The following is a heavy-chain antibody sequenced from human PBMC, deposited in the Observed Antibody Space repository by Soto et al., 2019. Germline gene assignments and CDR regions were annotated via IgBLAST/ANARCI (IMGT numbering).Heavy chain of an antibody. D-gene: IGHD6-25*01. Sequence: EVQLVESGGDLIQPGGSLRLSCAASGFTVSNTYMSWVRQAPGKGLDCVSIIYGDGRTFYADSVKGRFTISRDNSRNTLFLQINTLRVEDSALYYCAKGQRVDYWGQGTLVTVSS. CDR1: GFTVSNTY. CDR3: AKGQRVDY. CDR2: IYGDGRT. V-gene: IGHV3-53*01. J-gene: IGHJ4*02.